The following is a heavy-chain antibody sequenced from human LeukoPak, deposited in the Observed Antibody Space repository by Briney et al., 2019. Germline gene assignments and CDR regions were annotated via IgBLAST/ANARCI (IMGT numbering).Heavy chain of an antibody. J-gene: IGHJ4*02. CDR2: IHPKTGVT. V-gene: IGHV1-2*02. Sequence: ASVKVSRKASGYSFTDHYLHWLRQAPGQGLEWMAWIHPKTGVTNYAERFQGRLSLTRDTSISTLYMKLNSLTSDDTAVYYCARDHNWGPDYWGQGTLVSVSS. CDR3: ARDHNWGPDY. CDR1: GYSFTDHY. D-gene: IGHD7-27*01.